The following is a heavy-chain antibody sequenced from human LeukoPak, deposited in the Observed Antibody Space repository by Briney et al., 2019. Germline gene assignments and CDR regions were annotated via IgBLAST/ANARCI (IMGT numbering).Heavy chain of an antibody. J-gene: IGHJ5*02. CDR1: GGSISSSSYY. D-gene: IGHD2-15*01. V-gene: IGHV4-61*05. CDR3: ARDSASGGRGGGWFDP. CDR2: IYYSGST. Sequence: PSETLSLTCTVSGGSISSSSYYWGWIRQPPGKGLEWIGYIYYSGSTNYNPSLKSRVTISVDTSKNQFSLKLSSVTAADTAVYYCARDSASGGRGGGWFDPWGQGTLVTVSS.